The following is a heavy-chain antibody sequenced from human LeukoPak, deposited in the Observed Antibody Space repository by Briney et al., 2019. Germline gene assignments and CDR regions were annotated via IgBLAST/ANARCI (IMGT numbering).Heavy chain of an antibody. CDR3: AKDKGGIVGATHRGAFDI. J-gene: IGHJ3*02. Sequence: GRSLRLSCAASGFTFDDYAMHWVRQAPGKGLEWVSGISWNSGSIGYADSVKGRFTIPRDNAKNSLYLQMNSLRAEDTALYYCAKDKGGIVGATHRGAFDIWGQGTMVTVSS. V-gene: IGHV3-9*01. CDR1: GFTFDDYA. D-gene: IGHD1-26*01. CDR2: ISWNSGSI.